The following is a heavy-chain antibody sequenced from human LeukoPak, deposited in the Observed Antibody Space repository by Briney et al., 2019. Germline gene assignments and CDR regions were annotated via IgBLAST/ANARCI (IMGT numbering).Heavy chain of an antibody. CDR2: IDPSSGNT. Sequence: EASVTVSFKASGYTFSSYYIHWVRQAPGQGLEWLGIIDPSSGNTGYAQKFQGRVTMTRDTSTSTVYMQLSSLTSGDTAVHYCARALSSSYFDYWGQGTLVTVSS. J-gene: IGHJ4*02. CDR3: ARALSSSYFDY. V-gene: IGHV1-46*01. CDR1: GYTFSSYY. D-gene: IGHD6-13*01.